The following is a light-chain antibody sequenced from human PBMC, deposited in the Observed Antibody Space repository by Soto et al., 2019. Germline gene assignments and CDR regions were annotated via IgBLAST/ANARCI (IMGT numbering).Light chain of an antibody. J-gene: IGLJ1*01. CDR2: EDT. Sequence: QSVLTQPPSVSGAPGERVTISCTGSSSNIGAGYEVHWYQQLPGTSPKLLIYEDTDRPSGVPDRFSGSKSGTSASLAITGLLAEDEADYYCQSYDNRLRGSYVFGTGTKVTVL. V-gene: IGLV1-40*01. CDR3: QSYDNRLRGSYV. CDR1: SSNIGAGYE.